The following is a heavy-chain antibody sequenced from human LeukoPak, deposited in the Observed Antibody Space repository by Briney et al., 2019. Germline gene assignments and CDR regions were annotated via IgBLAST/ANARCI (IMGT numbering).Heavy chain of an antibody. D-gene: IGHD6-13*01. CDR3: ARGVYIAAAQYGY. V-gene: IGHV4-59*01. CDR2: IYYSGTT. CDR1: GGSISSYY. J-gene: IGHJ4*02. Sequence: SETLSLTCTVSGGSISSYYWSWIRQPPGKGLEWIGYIYYSGTTNYNPSLKSRVTISVDTSKNQFPLKLSSVAAADTAVYYCARGVYIAAAQYGYWGQGTLVTVSS.